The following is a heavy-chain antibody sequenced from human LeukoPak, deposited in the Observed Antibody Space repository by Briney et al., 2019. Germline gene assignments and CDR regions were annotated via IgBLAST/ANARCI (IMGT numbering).Heavy chain of an antibody. J-gene: IGHJ4*02. Sequence: ASVKVSCKASGYTFTDYYIHCVRQAPGQGLEWMGWIGPKNGDTHYAQKFQGRLTMTRDTSITTAFIELSRLTSDDTAVYYCVRDHASSYDYWGQGTLVSVSS. CDR2: IGPKNGDT. CDR1: GYTFTDYY. CDR3: VRDHASSYDY. D-gene: IGHD1-26*01. V-gene: IGHV1-2*02.